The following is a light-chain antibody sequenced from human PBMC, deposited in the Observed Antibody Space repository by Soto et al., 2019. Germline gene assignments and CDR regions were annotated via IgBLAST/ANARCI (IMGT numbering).Light chain of an antibody. CDR1: HSVSSN. V-gene: IGKV3-15*01. J-gene: IGKJ4*01. CDR3: QQYNNWPLT. Sequence: IEMTQSPATLSVSPGERATLSCRASHSVSSNLAWYQQKPGQAPRLLIYGASTRATGIPARFSGSGSGTEFTLTISSLQSEDFAVYYCQQYNNWPLTFGGGTKVEIK. CDR2: GAS.